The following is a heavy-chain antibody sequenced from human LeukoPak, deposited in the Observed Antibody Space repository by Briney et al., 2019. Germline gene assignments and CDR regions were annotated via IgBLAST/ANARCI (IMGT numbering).Heavy chain of an antibody. CDR2: IRYDGSNK. J-gene: IGHJ4*02. V-gene: IGHV3-30*02. D-gene: IGHD3-22*01. CDR1: GLTFSSYG. Sequence: GGSLRLSCAASGLTFSSYGMHWVRQAPGKGLEWVAFIRYDGSNKYYADSVKGRFTISRDNSKNTLYLQMNSLRAEDTAVYYCAKDRKEYYYDSSGYPDYWGQGTLVTVSS. CDR3: AKDRKEYYYDSSGYPDY.